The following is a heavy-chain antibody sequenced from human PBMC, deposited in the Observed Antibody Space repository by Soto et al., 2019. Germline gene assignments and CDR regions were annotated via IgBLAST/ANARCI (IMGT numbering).Heavy chain of an antibody. J-gene: IGHJ5*01. CDR3: ARGGAARHLDS. CDR2: VSANNVFT. Sequence: QVSLVQSGGELRRPGASVNVSCRTSGYTFTNFALSWVRQAPGQGLEWIGFVSANNVFTHFAQKFQGRVSVKTDTSTSTVYLDLRSLSSDDTAVYYCARGGAARHLDSWGKGTPVTGSS. D-gene: IGHD6-6*01. V-gene: IGHV1-18*01. CDR1: GYTFTNFA.